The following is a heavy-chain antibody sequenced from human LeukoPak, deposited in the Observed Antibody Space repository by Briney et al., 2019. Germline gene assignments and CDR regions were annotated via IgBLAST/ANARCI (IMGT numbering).Heavy chain of an antibody. CDR3: ARSSYSSSSSV. J-gene: IGHJ3*01. CDR1: EFTFSSYS. D-gene: IGHD6-6*01. V-gene: IGHV3-48*01. CDR2: ITNSGNSK. Sequence: GGSLRLSCAASEFTFSSYSMNWVRQAPGKGLEWVSYITNSGNSKSYADSVKGRFTISRDNTKNSLYLQINSLRAEDTAVYYCARSSYSSSSSVWGQGTMVTVSS.